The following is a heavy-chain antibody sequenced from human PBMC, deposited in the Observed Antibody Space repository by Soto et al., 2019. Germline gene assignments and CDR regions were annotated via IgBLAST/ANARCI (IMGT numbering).Heavy chain of an antibody. CDR2: ISYDENNK. D-gene: IGHD3-10*01. V-gene: IGHV3-30*03. CDR1: GFTFSSYG. J-gene: IGHJ6*02. Sequence: QVQLVESGGGVVQPGRSLRLSCAASGFTFSSYGMHWVRQAPGKGLEWVAVISYDENNKYSADSVKGRFTISRDNSKNTLYLQMHSLRAEDTAVYYCGGVGYYGSGRGFYYYYGMDVWGQGTTVTVSS. CDR3: GGVGYYGSGRGFYYYYGMDV.